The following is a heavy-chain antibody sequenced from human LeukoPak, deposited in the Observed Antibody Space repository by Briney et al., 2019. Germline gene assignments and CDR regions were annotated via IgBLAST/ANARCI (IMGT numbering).Heavy chain of an antibody. CDR3: RGYDSSGYPYGGYYFDY. D-gene: IGHD3-22*01. Sequence: PGGSLRLSCAASGFTFSTFAMIWVRQPPGKGLEWVSSIFPSGGEIHYADSMRGRFTISRDSAKDSVSLQMNSLRAEDTAVYYCRGYDSSGYPYGGYYFDYWGQGTLVTVSS. CDR2: IFPSGGEI. V-gene: IGHV3-21*01. J-gene: IGHJ4*02. CDR1: GFTFSTFA.